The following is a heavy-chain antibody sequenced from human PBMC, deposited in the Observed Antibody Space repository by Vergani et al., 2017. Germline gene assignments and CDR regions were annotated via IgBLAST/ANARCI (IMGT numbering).Heavy chain of an antibody. V-gene: IGHV3-30-3*01. D-gene: IGHD2-2*01. CDR1: GFTFSSYA. Sequence: QVQLVESGGGVVQPGRSLRLSCAASGFTFSSYAMHWVRPAPGKGLEWVAVISYDESNKYYADSVKGRFTISRDTSKNTLYLQMNSLRAEDTAVYYCARDWGYCSSTSCYGAFDIWGQGTMVTVSS. CDR3: ARDWGYCSSTSCYGAFDI. CDR2: ISYDESNK. J-gene: IGHJ3*02.